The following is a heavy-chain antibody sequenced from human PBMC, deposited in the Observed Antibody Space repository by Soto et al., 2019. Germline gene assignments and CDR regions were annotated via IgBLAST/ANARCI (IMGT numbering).Heavy chain of an antibody. CDR3: AREYEDLTSNFDY. D-gene: IGHD3-3*01. J-gene: IGHJ4*02. V-gene: IGHV3-21*01. CDR2: ISSTTNYI. Sequence: GGSLTLSCAASGFTFTRYSMNWVRQAPGKGLEWVSSISSTTNYIYYADSMKGRFTISRDNAKNSVYLEMNSLSAADTALYYCAREYEDLTSNFDYWGQGTLVTVSS. CDR1: GFTFTRYS.